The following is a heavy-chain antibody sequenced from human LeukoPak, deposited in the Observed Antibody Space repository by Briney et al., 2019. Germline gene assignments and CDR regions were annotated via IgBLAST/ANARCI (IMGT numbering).Heavy chain of an antibody. J-gene: IGHJ4*02. D-gene: IGHD1-26*01. CDR2: IYYSGST. CDR1: GGSISSYY. V-gene: IGHV4-59*08. Sequence: PSETLSLTCTVSGGSISSYYWSWIRQPPGKGLEWIGYIYYSGSTNYNPSLKSRVTISVDTSKNQFSLKLSSVTAADTAVYYCARSGSYTFRYYFDYWGQGTLVTVSS. CDR3: ARSGSYTFRYYFDY.